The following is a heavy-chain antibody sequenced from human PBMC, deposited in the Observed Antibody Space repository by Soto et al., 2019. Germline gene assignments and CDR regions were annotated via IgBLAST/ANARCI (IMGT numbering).Heavy chain of an antibody. Sequence: LSLTCAVSGYSISSGYYWGWIRQPPGKGLEWIGSIYHSGSTYYNPSLKSRVTISVDTSKNQFSLKLGSVTAADTAVYYCARERVDTAMVMDDAFDIWGQGTMVTVSS. CDR3: ARERVDTAMVMDDAFDI. V-gene: IGHV4-38-2*01. J-gene: IGHJ3*02. CDR2: IYHSGST. D-gene: IGHD5-18*01. CDR1: GYSISSGYY.